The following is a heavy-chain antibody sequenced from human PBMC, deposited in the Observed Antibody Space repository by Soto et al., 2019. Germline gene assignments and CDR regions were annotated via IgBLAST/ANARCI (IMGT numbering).Heavy chain of an antibody. CDR2: IKSKTDGGKK. J-gene: IGHJ6*02. Sequence: GGSLRLSCAASGFTFSNAWMNWVRQAPGKGLEWVGRIKSKTDGGKKDYAAPVKGRFTISRDDSKNTLYLQMNSLKTEDTAVYYCAVDFGGWGSYLGYYYYGMDVWGQGTTVTVSS. CDR1: GFTFSNAW. CDR3: AVDFGGWGSYLGYYYYGMDV. V-gene: IGHV3-15*07. D-gene: IGHD3-10*01.